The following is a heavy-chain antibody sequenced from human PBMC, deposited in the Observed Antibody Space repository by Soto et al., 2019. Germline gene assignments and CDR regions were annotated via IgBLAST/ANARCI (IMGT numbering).Heavy chain of an antibody. CDR1: GFAFRSYA. Sequence: GGSLRLSCVASGFAFRSYALHWVRQAPGKGLEWVAVISYDGSITDYADSVKGRFNISRDNGKNALDLQMNSLREDDTAVYYCAAMTVTAYYYYGMEVWAQGATVTVS. CDR3: AAMTVTAYYYYGMEV. J-gene: IGHJ6*02. D-gene: IGHD3-16*01. CDR2: ISYDGSIT. V-gene: IGHV3-30-3*01.